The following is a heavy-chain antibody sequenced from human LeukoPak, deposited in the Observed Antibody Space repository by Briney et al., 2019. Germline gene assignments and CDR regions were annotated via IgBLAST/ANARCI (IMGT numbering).Heavy chain of an antibody. CDR2: IYTSGST. CDR3: ARGRVGAFDY. CDR1: GGSISSGGYY. Sequence: SETLSLTCTVSGGSISSGGYYWSWIRQPAGKGLEWIGRIYTSGSTNYNPSLRSRVTISVDTSKNQFSLKLSSVTAADTAVYYCARGRVGAFDYWGQGTLVTVSS. V-gene: IGHV4-61*02. D-gene: IGHD1-26*01. J-gene: IGHJ4*02.